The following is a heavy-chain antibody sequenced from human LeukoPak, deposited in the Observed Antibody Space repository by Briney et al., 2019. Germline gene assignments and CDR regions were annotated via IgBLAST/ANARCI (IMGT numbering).Heavy chain of an antibody. CDR2: IRGKALGWTT. Sequence: GGSLRLSCIGSGFTFADYGLSWFRQAPGKGLEWVGFIRGKALGWTTEYAASVKGRLSMSRDDSKNIAYLQMDNLKTEDTAVYYCSTDFWRLGFDYWGQGTLVTVSS. CDR3: STDFWRLGFDY. CDR1: GFTFADYG. J-gene: IGHJ4*02. D-gene: IGHD3-3*01. V-gene: IGHV3-49*03.